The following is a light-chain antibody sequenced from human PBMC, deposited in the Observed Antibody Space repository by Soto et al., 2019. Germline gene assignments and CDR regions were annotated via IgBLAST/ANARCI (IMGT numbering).Light chain of an antibody. Sequence: EFVLTQSPGTLSLSPGERATLSCRARQSISGTYVAWYQKKPGQAPRLLLYGASSGATGIPDRFSGSGYGADFPLTIRRLEPGDSAVYYWQPYGSSSFAFGPGTKVEIK. CDR2: GAS. J-gene: IGKJ3*01. V-gene: IGKV3-20*01. CDR1: QSISGTY. CDR3: QPYGSSSFA.